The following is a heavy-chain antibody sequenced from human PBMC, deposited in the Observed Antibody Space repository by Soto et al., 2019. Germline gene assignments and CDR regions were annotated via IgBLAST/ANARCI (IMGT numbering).Heavy chain of an antibody. CDR1: GFTFSPYS. CDR2: ITSSSSPI. Sequence: PVGSLRLSCAASGFTFSPYSMNWVRQAPGKGLEWVSYITSSSSPIHYADSVQGRFTISRDNARNSVHLQMNSLRDEDSAVYYCARSVGPLDYWGQGTLVTVSS. CDR3: ARSVGPLDY. D-gene: IGHD3-16*01. V-gene: IGHV3-48*02. J-gene: IGHJ4*02.